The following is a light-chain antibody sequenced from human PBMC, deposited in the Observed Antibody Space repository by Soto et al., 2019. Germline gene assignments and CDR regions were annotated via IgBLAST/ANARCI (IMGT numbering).Light chain of an antibody. V-gene: IGKV1-12*01. J-gene: IGKJ4*01. CDR1: QNINSW. Sequence: DIPMTQSPSSVSASVGNRVTITCRASQNINSWLAWYQQKPGIAPNLLIYAKSTLQSGVPSRFSGSGSGTDFTLTISSLQPEDFATYYCQQTDNFPLTFGGRTKIEIK. CDR3: QQTDNFPLT. CDR2: AKS.